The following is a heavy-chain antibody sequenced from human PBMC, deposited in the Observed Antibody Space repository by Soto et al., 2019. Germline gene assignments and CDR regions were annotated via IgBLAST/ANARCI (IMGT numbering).Heavy chain of an antibody. CDR1: GYAFTIYD. CDR2: MNPNSGNT. Sequence: VSVKVSCKASGYAFTIYDINWVRQATGQGLEWMGWMNPNSGNTGYAQKFQGRVTMTRNTSISTAYMELSSLRSEDTAVYYCARDRTELWLASNWFDPWGQGTLVTVSS. CDR3: ARDRTELWLASNWFDP. D-gene: IGHD6-19*01. J-gene: IGHJ5*02. V-gene: IGHV1-8*01.